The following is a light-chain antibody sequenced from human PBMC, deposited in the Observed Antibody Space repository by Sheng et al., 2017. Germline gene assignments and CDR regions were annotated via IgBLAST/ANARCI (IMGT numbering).Light chain of an antibody. CDR2: KAS. CDR3: QQYDIYPWT. CDR1: QSVRNW. Sequence: DIQMTQSPSTLSASVGDSVTITCRASQSVRNWLAWFQQKPGKAPKLLIYKASTLQTGVPSRFSGSGFGTEFTLTISSLQPDDFATYHCQQYDIYPWTFGQGTKVDI. V-gene: IGKV1-5*03. J-gene: IGKJ1*01.